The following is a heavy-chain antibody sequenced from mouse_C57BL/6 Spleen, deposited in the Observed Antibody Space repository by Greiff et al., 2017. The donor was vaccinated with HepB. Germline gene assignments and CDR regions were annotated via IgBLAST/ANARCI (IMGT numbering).Heavy chain of an antibody. Sequence: VQLQQSGPELVKPGASVKISCKASGYAFSSSWMNWVKQRPGKGLEWIGRIYPGDGDTNYNGKFKGQATLTADKSSSTAYMQLSSLTSEDSAVYFCAYDYDGDAMDYWGQGTSVTVSS. J-gene: IGHJ4*01. D-gene: IGHD2-4*01. CDR2: IYPGDGDT. CDR1: GYAFSSSW. CDR3: AYDYDGDAMDY. V-gene: IGHV1-82*01.